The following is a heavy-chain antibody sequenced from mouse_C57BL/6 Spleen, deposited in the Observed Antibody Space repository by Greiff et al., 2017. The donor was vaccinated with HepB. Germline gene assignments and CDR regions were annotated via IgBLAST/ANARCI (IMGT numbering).Heavy chain of an antibody. CDR2: INPSSGYT. CDR1: GYTFTSYT. CDR3: AYYGSSYGYFDV. D-gene: IGHD1-1*01. V-gene: IGHV1-4*01. J-gene: IGHJ1*03. Sequence: VQLQQSGAELARPGASVKMSCKASGYTFTSYTMHWVKQRPGQGLEWIGYINPSSGYTKYNQKFKDKATLTADKSSSTAYMQLSSLTSEDSAVYYCAYYGSSYGYFDVWGTGTTVTVSS.